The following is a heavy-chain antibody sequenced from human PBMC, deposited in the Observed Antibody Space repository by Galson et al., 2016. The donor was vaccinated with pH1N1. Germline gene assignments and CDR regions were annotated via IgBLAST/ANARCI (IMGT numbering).Heavy chain of an antibody. J-gene: IGHJ4*02. Sequence: PALVKPTQTLTLTCTFSGFSLSTSGMCVSWIRQPPGKALEWLALIDWDDDKYYSTSLKTRLTISKDTSKNQVVLTLTNMDPVDTATYYCSRRDYGDCSGYFEYWGQGTLGTVSS. V-gene: IGHV2-70*01. CDR1: GFSLSTSGMC. D-gene: IGHD4-17*01. CDR3: SRRDYGDCSGYFEY. CDR2: IDWDDDK.